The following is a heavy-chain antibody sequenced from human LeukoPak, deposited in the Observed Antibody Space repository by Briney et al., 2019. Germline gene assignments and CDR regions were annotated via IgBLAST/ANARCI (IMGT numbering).Heavy chain of an antibody. J-gene: IGHJ4*02. CDR1: GFTFSNYS. V-gene: IGHV3-48*01. D-gene: IGHD1-14*01. Sequence: GGSLRLSCVASGFTFSNYSMNWVRQARGKGLEWVSYISSGSSTSYYADSVKGRFTISRDNAKNSLYLQMNSLRGEDTAVYYCARDLGILGYWGQGTLVTVSS. CDR2: ISSGSSTS. CDR3: ARDLGILGY.